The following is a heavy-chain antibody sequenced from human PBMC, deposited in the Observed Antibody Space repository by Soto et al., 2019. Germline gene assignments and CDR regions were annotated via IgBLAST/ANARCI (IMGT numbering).Heavy chain of an antibody. CDR1: GFTFSSSW. D-gene: IGHD2-15*01. J-gene: IGHJ4*02. Sequence: EVQLVESGGGLVQPGGSLRLSCAASGFTFSSSWMHWVRQAPGKGLVWVSRMYSDATSTKYADSVKGRFTISRDNTKNTLYLQMNSLRAEDTAVHYCVSDRGWSQYDYWGQGTLVTVSS. CDR3: VSDRGWSQYDY. V-gene: IGHV3-74*03. CDR2: MYSDATST.